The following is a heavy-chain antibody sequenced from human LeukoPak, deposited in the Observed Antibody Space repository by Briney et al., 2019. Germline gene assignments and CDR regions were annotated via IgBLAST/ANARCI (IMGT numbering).Heavy chain of an antibody. D-gene: IGHD1-14*01. CDR3: ARGAVVREPTYYYYYGMDV. CDR2: IYTSGST. V-gene: IGHV4-4*07. J-gene: IGHJ6*02. CDR1: GGSFSSYY. Sequence: SETLSLTCTVSGGSFSSYYWSWIRQPAGKGLEWIGRIYTSGSTNYNPSLKSRVTMSVDTSKNQFSLKLSSVTAADTAVYYCARGAVVREPTYYYYYGMDVWGQGTTVTVSS.